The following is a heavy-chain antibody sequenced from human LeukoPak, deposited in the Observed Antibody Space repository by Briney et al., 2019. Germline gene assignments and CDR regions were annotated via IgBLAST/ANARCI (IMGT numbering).Heavy chain of an antibody. CDR3: ARGGTYYYDSSGYPYNWFDP. D-gene: IGHD3-22*01. J-gene: IGHJ5*02. Sequence: GGSLRLSCAASGFTFSSYAMHWVRQAPGKGLEYVSATSSNGGSTYYANSVKGRFTISRDNAKNSLYLQMNSLRAEDTAVYYCARGGTYYYDSSGYPYNWFDPWGQGTLVTVSS. CDR2: TSSNGGST. V-gene: IGHV3-64*01. CDR1: GFTFSSYA.